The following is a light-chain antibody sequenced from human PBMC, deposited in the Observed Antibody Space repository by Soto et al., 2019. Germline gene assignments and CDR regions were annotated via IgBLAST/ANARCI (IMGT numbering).Light chain of an antibody. CDR3: SSYTSSIPDV. V-gene: IGLV2-14*01. CDR2: EVS. Sequence: QSVLTQPASVSGSPGQSITISCTGTSSEVGGYNYVSWYQQHPGKAPKLMIYEVSNRHSGVSNRFSGSKSGNTASLTISGLQAEDEADYYCSSYTSSIPDVFGTGTKVTVL. CDR1: SSEVGGYNY. J-gene: IGLJ1*01.